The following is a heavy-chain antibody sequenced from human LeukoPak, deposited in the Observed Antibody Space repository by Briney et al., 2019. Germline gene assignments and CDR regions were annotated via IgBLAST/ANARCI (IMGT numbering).Heavy chain of an antibody. J-gene: IGHJ6*02. CDR2: IIPILGIA. CDR3: ASHIYWTGYYYYGMDV. V-gene: IGHV1-69*04. D-gene: IGHD3/OR15-3a*01. CDR1: GGTFSSYA. Sequence: SVKVSCKASGGTFSSYAISWVRQAPGQGLGWMGRIIPILGIANYAQKFQGRVTITADKSTSTAYMELSSLRSEDTAVYYCASHIYWTGYYYYGMDVWGQGTTVTVSS.